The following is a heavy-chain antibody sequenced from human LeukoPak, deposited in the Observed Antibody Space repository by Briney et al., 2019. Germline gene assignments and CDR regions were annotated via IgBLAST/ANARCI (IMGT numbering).Heavy chain of an antibody. CDR3: ARVRYDSSGYYYSYVFDI. J-gene: IGHJ3*02. CDR1: GYTFTSYD. D-gene: IGHD3-22*01. CDR2: MNPNSGNT. V-gene: IGHV1-8*01. Sequence: ASVKVSCKASGYTFTSYDINWVRQATGQGLEWMGWMNPNSGNTGYAQKFQGRVTMTRNTSISTAYMELSSLRSEDTAVYYCARVRYDSSGYYYSYVFDIWGQGTMVTVSS.